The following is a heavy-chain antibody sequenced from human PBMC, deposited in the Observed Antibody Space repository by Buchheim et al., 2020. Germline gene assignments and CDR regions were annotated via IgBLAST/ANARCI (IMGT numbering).Heavy chain of an antibody. D-gene: IGHD3-16*02. J-gene: IGHJ4*02. CDR3: ARNRIMITFGGVID. CDR1: GGSFSGYY. V-gene: IGHV4-34*01. CDR2: INHSGST. Sequence: QVQLQQWGAGLLKPSETLSLTCAVYGGSFSGYYWSWIRQPPGKGLEWIGEINHSGSTNYNPSLKSRVTISVDKSKNQFSLKLSSVTAADTAVYYCARNRIMITFGGVIDWGQGTL.